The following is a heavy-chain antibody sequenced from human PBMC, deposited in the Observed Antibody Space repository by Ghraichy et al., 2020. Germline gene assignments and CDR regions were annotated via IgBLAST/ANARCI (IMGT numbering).Heavy chain of an antibody. CDR2: IGTAGDT. Sequence: GGSLRLSCAASGFTFSSYDMHWVRQATGKGLEWVSAIGTAGDTYYPGSVKGRFTISRENAKNSLYLQMNSLRAGDTAVYYCARGPTAYCGGDCPQEDAFDIWGQGTMVTVSS. CDR1: GFTFSSYD. D-gene: IGHD2-21*02. J-gene: IGHJ3*02. CDR3: ARGPTAYCGGDCPQEDAFDI. V-gene: IGHV3-13*01.